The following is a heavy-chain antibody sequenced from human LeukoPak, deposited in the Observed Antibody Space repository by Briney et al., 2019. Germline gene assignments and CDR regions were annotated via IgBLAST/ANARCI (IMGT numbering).Heavy chain of an antibody. CDR3: ARDSSGYYYPDAFDI. J-gene: IGHJ3*02. D-gene: IGHD3-22*01. V-gene: IGHV3-7*04. CDR2: IKQDGSKK. Sequence: GGSLRLSCAASGFTFSSYWMSWVRQAPGKGLEWVANIKQDGSKKYYVDSVKGRFTISRDNAKNSLYLQMNSLRAEDTAVYYCARDSSGYYYPDAFDIWGQETMVTVSS. CDR1: GFTFSSYW.